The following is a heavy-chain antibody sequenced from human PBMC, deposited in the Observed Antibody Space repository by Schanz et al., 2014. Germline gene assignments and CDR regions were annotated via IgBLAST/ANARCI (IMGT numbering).Heavy chain of an antibody. V-gene: IGHV3-21*01. J-gene: IGHJ6*02. CDR3: VKDLQRELLRDDHYYGMDV. D-gene: IGHD1-26*01. Sequence: EVQLVESGGGLVKPGGSLRLSCVASGFPFSTYSIHWVRQAPGKGLEWVTYIRSDNNYIYYADSVKGRFTISRDNAKNSLFLQMNSLTAEDTAVYYCVKDLQRELLRDDHYYGMDVWGQGTTVTVSS. CDR1: GFPFSTYS. CDR2: IRSDNNYI.